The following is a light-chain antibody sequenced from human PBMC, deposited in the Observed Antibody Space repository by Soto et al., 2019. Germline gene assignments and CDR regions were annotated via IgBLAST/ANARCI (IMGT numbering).Light chain of an antibody. CDR2: EVS. V-gene: IGLV2-14*01. CDR1: SSDVGDYNY. Sequence: QSALTQPASVSGSPGQSITISCTGTSSDVGDYNYVSWYRQHPGKSPQLMISEVSNRPSGISNRFSGSKSGNMASLTISGLQAEDEAEYYCTSYTSTGTLVFGTGTKLTVL. J-gene: IGLJ1*01. CDR3: TSYTSTGTLV.